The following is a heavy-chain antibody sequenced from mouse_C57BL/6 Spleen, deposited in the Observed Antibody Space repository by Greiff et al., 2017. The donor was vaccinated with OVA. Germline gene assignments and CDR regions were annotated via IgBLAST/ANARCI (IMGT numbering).Heavy chain of an antibody. CDR2: IYPGGGYT. D-gene: IGHD2-1*01. Sequence: QVQLQQSGAELVRPGTSVKMSCKASGYTFTNYWIGWAKQRPGHGLEWIGDIYPGGGYTNYNEKFKGKATLTADKSSSTAYMQFSSLTSEDSAIYYCARGGNYYAMDYWGQGTSVTVSS. V-gene: IGHV1-63*01. J-gene: IGHJ4*01. CDR3: ARGGNYYAMDY. CDR1: GYTFTNYW.